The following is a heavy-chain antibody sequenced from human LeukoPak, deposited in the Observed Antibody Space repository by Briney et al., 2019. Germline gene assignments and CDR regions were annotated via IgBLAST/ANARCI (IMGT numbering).Heavy chain of an antibody. CDR1: GFTFSSNA. V-gene: IGHV3-23*01. D-gene: IGHD6-13*01. Sequence: GGSLRLSCAASGFTFSSNAMSWVRQAPGKGLEWVSVISGSGGSTYYADSVKGRFTISRDNSKNTLYLQMNSLRAEDTAVYYCAKDLRGEDHSSWFSDWGQGTLVTVSS. J-gene: IGHJ4*02. CDR2: ISGSGGST. CDR3: AKDLRGEDHSSWFSD.